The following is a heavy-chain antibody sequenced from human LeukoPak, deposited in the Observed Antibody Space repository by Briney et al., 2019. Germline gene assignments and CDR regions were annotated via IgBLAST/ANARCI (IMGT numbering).Heavy chain of an antibody. V-gene: IGHV1-2*02. D-gene: IGHD3-10*01. Sequence: GASVKVSCKASGYTFTGYYMHWVRQAPGQGLEWMGWVNTHTGATNYAQKFQGAVTMTRDTSISTAYMELSRPRSDDTAVYYCARSGRGHVYGFFDYWGQGTLVTVSS. CDR3: ARSGRGHVYGFFDY. J-gene: IGHJ4*02. CDR2: VNTHTGAT. CDR1: GYTFTGYY.